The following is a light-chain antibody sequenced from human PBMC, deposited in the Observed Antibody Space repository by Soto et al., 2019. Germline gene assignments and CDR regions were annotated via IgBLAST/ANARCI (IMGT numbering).Light chain of an antibody. J-gene: IGKJ5*01. CDR2: DAS. Sequence: EIVLTQSPGTLSLSPGERATLSCRASQNVNSSYLACYQQKPGQAPSLLIYDASSRATGIPDRFDGSGSGTGSNLTISRLEPEDLAVYYCQQYGSCPITSGQGTRLEIK. CDR1: QNVNSSY. CDR3: QQYGSCPIT. V-gene: IGKV3-20*01.